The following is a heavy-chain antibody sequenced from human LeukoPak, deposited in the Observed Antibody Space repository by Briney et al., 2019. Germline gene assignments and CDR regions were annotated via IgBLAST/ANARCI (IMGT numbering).Heavy chain of an antibody. CDR2: INHSGST. CDR3: AAGVYYGSGSYLSP. CDR1: SGSISSYY. V-gene: IGHV4-34*01. J-gene: IGHJ5*02. Sequence: PSETLSLTCTVSSGSISSYYWSWIRQPPGKGLEWIGEINHSGSTNYNPSLKSRVTISVDTSKNQFSLKLSSVTAADTAVYYCAAGVYYGSGSYLSPWGQGTLVTVSS. D-gene: IGHD3-10*01.